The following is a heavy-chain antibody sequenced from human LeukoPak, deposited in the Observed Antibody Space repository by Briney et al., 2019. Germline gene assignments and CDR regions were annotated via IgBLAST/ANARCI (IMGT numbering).Heavy chain of an antibody. Sequence: ASVKVSCKASGGTFSSYAISWVRQAPGQGLEWMGRIIPILGIANYAQEFQGRVTITADKSTSTAYMELSSLRSEDTAVYYCARDRFTYYYGSGSYYGDWWFDPWGQGTLVTVSS. V-gene: IGHV1-69*04. J-gene: IGHJ5*02. CDR1: GGTFSSYA. CDR3: ARDRFTYYYGSGSYYGDWWFDP. D-gene: IGHD3-10*01. CDR2: IIPILGIA.